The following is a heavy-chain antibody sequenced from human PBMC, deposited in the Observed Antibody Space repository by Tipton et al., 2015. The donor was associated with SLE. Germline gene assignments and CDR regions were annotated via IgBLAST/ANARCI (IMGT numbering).Heavy chain of an antibody. J-gene: IGHJ2*01. V-gene: IGHV4-59*01. Sequence: TLSLTCTVSGGSMSIYYWSWIRLPPGKGLEWIGYIYYSGGTSYNPSLNSRVTISVDTSRNQFSLKLTSVTAADSAVYYCARYSLTNWHLDLWGRGTLVTVSS. CDR2: IYYSGGT. D-gene: IGHD2-15*01. CDR3: ARYSLTNWHLDL. CDR1: GGSMSIYY.